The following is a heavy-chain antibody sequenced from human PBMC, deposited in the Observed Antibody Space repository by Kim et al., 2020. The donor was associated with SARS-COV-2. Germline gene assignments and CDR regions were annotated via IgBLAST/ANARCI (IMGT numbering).Heavy chain of an antibody. J-gene: IGHJ3*02. CDR1: GGSISSYY. D-gene: IGHD2-2*01. Sequence: SETLSLTCTVSGGSISSYYWSWIRQPPGKGLEWIGYIYYSGSTNYNPSLKRRVTISVDTSKNQFSLKLRSVTAADTAVYYCARDVVVPAAKRIHKDAFDSWGQVTMVTVSS. CDR2: IYYSGST. CDR3: ARDVVVPAAKRIHKDAFDS. V-gene: IGHV4-59*13.